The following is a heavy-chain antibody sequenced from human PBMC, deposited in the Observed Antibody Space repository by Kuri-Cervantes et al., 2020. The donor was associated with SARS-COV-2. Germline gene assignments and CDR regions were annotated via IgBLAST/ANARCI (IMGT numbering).Heavy chain of an antibody. D-gene: IGHD3-10*01. CDR3: ARGFRAGPGEYFDL. Sequence: SETLSLTCAVYGGSFSGYYWSWIRQPPGKGLEWIGEINHSGSTNYNPSLKSRVTISVDTSKNQFSLKLSSVTAADTAVYYCARGFRAGPGEYFDLWGRGTLVTVSS. V-gene: IGHV4-34*01. CDR1: GGSFSGYY. CDR2: INHSGST. J-gene: IGHJ2*01.